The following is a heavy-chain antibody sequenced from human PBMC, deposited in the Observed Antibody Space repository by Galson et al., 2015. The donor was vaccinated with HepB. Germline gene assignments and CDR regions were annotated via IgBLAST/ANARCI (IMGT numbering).Heavy chain of an antibody. CDR3: ARVSVHRFWSGSPRYYYYGMDV. J-gene: IGHJ6*02. CDR1: GGTFSSYA. CDR2: IIPIFGIA. Sequence: SVKVSCKASGGTFSSYAISWVRQAPGQGLEWMGGIIPIFGIANYAQKFQGRVTITADESTSTAYMELSSLRSEDTAVYYCARVSVHRFWSGSPRYYYYGMDVWGQGTTVTVSS. V-gene: IGHV1-69*13. D-gene: IGHD3-3*01.